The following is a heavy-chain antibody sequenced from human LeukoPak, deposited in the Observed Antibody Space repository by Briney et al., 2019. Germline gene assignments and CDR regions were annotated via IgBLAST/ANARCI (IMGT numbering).Heavy chain of an antibody. Sequence: TGGSLRLSCAASGFTFSSYEMNWVRQAPGKGLEWASYISSSGSTIYYADSVKGRFTISRDNAKNSLYLQMNSLRAEDTAVYYCARLGSEFLSFDPWGQGTLVTVSS. CDR1: GFTFSSYE. D-gene: IGHD3-16*01. CDR2: ISSSGSTI. J-gene: IGHJ5*02. V-gene: IGHV3-48*03. CDR3: ARLGSEFLSFDP.